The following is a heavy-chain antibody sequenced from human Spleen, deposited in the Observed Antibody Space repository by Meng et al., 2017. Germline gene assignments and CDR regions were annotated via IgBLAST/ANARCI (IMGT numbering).Heavy chain of an antibody. Sequence: LWHFVSEVKKHGALVKVSCKASGYTYPDYYLHWVRRAPGQGLEWMGRINPKSGDTHYAQKFQGRVTMTGDTSISTAYMELSGLRSDDTAMYYCARDEDISAAGKLFGDYWGQGTLVTVSS. CDR2: INPKSGDT. D-gene: IGHD6-13*01. J-gene: IGHJ4*02. CDR3: ARDEDISAAGKLFGDY. V-gene: IGHV1-2*06. CDR1: GYTYPDYY.